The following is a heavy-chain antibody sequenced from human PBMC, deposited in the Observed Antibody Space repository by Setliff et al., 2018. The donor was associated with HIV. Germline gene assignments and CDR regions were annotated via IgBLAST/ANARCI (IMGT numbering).Heavy chain of an antibody. J-gene: IGHJ4*02. CDR1: GGSMSPYY. D-gene: IGHD3-10*01. CDR2: IYGSGST. Sequence: PSETLSLTCTVSGGSMSPYYWSWIRQGDGIGLEWIGRIYGSGSTIYNPSLRSRVTMSVDVSKNQFSLKLSSVTAADTAVYYCARDAGPHYGSGPPLEYWGQGIQVTVSS. CDR3: ARDAGPHYGSGPPLEY. V-gene: IGHV4-4*07.